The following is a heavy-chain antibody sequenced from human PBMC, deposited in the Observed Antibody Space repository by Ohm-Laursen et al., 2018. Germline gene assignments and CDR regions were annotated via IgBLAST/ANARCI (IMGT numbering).Heavy chain of an antibody. CDR2: ISYDGSNK. CDR1: GFTFSIYA. V-gene: IGHV3-30*18. CDR3: AKTWLFRGYDYYFDY. J-gene: IGHJ4*02. Sequence: LSLTCAASGFTFSIYAVSWVRQTPGKGLEWVAVISYDGSNKYYADSVKGRFTISRDNSKNTLYLQMNSLRAEDTAVYYCAKTWLFRGYDYYFDYWGQGTLVTVSP. D-gene: IGHD5-12*01.